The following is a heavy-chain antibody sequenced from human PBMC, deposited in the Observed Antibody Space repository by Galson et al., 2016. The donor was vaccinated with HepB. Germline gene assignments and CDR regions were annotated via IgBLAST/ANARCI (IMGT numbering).Heavy chain of an antibody. CDR2: ISAFTGNT. CDR3: ARPTYGTIYYFDS. D-gene: IGHD4-17*01. J-gene: IGHJ4*02. Sequence: SVKVSCKASGYTFSNYGINWVRQAPGQGLEWMGWISAFTGNTDYAQNFQDRVTMTTDTSTSTAYMELRSLRSDDTAVYYCARPTYGTIYYFDSWGQGTLVTSPQ. V-gene: IGHV1-18*01. CDR1: GYTFSNYG.